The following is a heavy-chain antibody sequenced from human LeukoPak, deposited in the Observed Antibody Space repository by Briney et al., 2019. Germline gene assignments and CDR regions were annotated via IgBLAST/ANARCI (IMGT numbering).Heavy chain of an antibody. CDR1: GFIFISYA. Sequence: PGGSLRLSGGGSGFIFISYAMTWVRQAPGEGLEWVSGISDYGSSTYYAGSVKGRFTISRDNSKNTLYLQLNNLRAEDTAVYYCAKESSSSWLNWGQGTLVTVPS. V-gene: IGHV3-23*01. D-gene: IGHD6-13*01. CDR2: ISDYGSST. J-gene: IGHJ4*02. CDR3: AKESSSSWLN.